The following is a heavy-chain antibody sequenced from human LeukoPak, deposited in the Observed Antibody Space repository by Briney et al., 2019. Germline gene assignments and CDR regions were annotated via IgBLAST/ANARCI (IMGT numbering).Heavy chain of an antibody. Sequence: TSETLSLTCTVSGGSISSSSYYWGWIRQPPGKGLVWIGSIYYSGSTYYNPSLKSRVTIFVDTSKNQFSLKLNSVTAAGTALYYCARHEYDFWSAYYNWGQGTLVTVSS. CDR3: ARHEYDFWSAYYN. V-gene: IGHV4-39*01. J-gene: IGHJ4*02. CDR1: GGSISSSSYY. CDR2: IYYSGST. D-gene: IGHD3-3*01.